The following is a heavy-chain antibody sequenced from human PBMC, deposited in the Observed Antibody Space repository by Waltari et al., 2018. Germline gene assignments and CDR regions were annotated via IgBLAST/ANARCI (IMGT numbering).Heavy chain of an antibody. J-gene: IGHJ3*02. CDR1: GGSISSSSYY. D-gene: IGHD1-26*01. V-gene: IGHV4-39*01. Sequence: QLQLQESGPGLVKPSETLSLTCTVSGGSISSSSYYWGWLRQPPGKGLEWIGSIYYRGSTYYNPSLKSRVTISVDTSKNQFSLKLSSVTAADTAVYYCARHGGSYTGPDAFDIWGQGTMVTVSS. CDR3: ARHGGSYTGPDAFDI. CDR2: IYYRGST.